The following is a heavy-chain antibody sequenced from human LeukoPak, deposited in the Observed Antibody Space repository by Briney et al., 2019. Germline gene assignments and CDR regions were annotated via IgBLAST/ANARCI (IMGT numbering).Heavy chain of an antibody. CDR3: ARDGLAAQGLVGHWFDP. V-gene: IGHV4-30-2*01. CDR1: GGSISSGGYY. J-gene: IGHJ5*02. CDR2: IYHSGST. D-gene: IGHD6-13*01. Sequence: SETLSLTCTVSGGSISSGGYYWSWIRQPPGKGLEWIGYIYHSGSTYYNPSLKSRVTISVDRSKNQFSLKLSSVTAADTAVYYCARDGLAAQGLVGHWFDPWGQGTLVTVSS.